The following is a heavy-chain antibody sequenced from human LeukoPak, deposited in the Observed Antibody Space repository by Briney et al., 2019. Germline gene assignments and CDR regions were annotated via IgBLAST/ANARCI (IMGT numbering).Heavy chain of an antibody. J-gene: IGHJ5*02. Sequence: SETLSLTCTVSGGSVSSGSYYWSWIRQPPGKGLEWIGYIYYSGSTNYNPSLKSRVTISVDTSKNQFSLKLSSVTAADTAVYYCARGYCSGGSCYSGQYWFDPWGQGTLVTVSS. CDR1: GGSVSSGSYY. CDR3: ARGYCSGGSCYSGQYWFDP. CDR2: IYYSGST. V-gene: IGHV4-61*01. D-gene: IGHD2-15*01.